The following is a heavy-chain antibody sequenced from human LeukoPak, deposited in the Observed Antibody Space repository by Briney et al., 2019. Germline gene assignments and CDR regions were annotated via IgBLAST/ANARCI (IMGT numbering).Heavy chain of an antibody. Sequence: PGGALRLSCAASGFTFRDYSMNWVRQVPGRGLEWISYISDSSGTIYDADSVKGRFTISRDNVKNSLYLQMNSLRVQDTAVYYCPRARQQWLEGPYYFYSWGQGTLVTVSS. CDR1: GFTFRDYS. J-gene: IGHJ4*02. CDR3: PRARQQWLEGPYYFYS. D-gene: IGHD6-19*01. CDR2: ISDSSGTI. V-gene: IGHV3-48*01.